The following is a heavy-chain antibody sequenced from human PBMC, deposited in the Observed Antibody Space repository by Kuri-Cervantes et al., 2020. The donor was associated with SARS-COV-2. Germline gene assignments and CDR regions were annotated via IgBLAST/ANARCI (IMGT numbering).Heavy chain of an antibody. CDR1: GFTFSSYS. D-gene: IGHD4-17*01. V-gene: IGHV3-48*02. Sequence: GGSLRLSCAASGFTFSSYSMNWVRQAPGKGLEWVSYISSSSSTLYYADSAKGRFTISRDNAKNSLYLQMNSLRDEDTAVYYCARDGVKDDYGFSSYWGQGTLVTVSS. CDR2: ISSSSSTL. J-gene: IGHJ4*02. CDR3: ARDGVKDDYGFSSY.